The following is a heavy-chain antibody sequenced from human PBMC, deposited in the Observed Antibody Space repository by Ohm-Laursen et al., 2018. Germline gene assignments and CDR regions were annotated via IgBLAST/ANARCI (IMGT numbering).Heavy chain of an antibody. CDR2: IGTADDT. D-gene: IGHD3-22*01. V-gene: IGHV3-13*01. CDR1: GFTVSTYD. J-gene: IGHJ6*02. CDR3: ARGNYYYDSSGSDPLVDV. Sequence: GSLRLSCAAPGFTVSTYDMHWVRQTTGKGLEWVAAIGTADDTYYPGSVKGRFTISRDDAKKSLFLQMDSLRAEDTAVYFCARGNYYYDSSGSDPLVDVWGRGTTVAVSS.